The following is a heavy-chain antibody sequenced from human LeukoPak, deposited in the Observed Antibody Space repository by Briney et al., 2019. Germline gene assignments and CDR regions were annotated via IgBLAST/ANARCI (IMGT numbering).Heavy chain of an antibody. CDR2: IFGGGTTT. CDR1: GFTFSTYS. V-gene: IGHV3-23*03. CDR3: AKDQRPDSGYDIDY. Sequence: PGGSLRLPCAASGFTFSTYSMSWVRQAPRKGLEWVSVIFGGGTTTYYADSVKGRFTISRDNSKNTLYLQMHSLRVEDTAVYYCAKDQRPDSGYDIDYWGQGTLVTVSS. D-gene: IGHD5-12*01. J-gene: IGHJ4*02.